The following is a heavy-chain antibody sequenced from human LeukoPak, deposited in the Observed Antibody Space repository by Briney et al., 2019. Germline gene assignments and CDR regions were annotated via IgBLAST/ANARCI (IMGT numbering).Heavy chain of an antibody. V-gene: IGHV3-74*01. J-gene: IGHJ4*02. CDR2: IKSDGSDT. CDR1: GFTLSSYW. CDR3: ARDLWIAGYGFNY. D-gene: IGHD5-12*01. Sequence: GGSLRLSCAASGFTLSSYWMHWVRQVPGKGLVWVSRIKSDGSDTRYADSVKGRFTISRDNAKNTLYLQMNSLRAEDTAVYYCARDLWIAGYGFNYWGQGTLVTVSS.